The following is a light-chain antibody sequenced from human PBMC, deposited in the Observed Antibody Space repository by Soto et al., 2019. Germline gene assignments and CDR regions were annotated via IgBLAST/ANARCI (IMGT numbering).Light chain of an antibody. CDR2: DVS. Sequence: QSALTQPPSASGSPGQSVTISCTGSSSDVGGYNYVSWYQQYPGQAPKLLIYDVSKRPTGVPDRFSGSKSGTTASLTVSGLQAEDDADYYCSSYEGYNGLRFGGGTKVTVL. CDR3: SSYEGYNGLR. J-gene: IGLJ2*01. CDR1: SSDVGGYNY. V-gene: IGLV2-8*01.